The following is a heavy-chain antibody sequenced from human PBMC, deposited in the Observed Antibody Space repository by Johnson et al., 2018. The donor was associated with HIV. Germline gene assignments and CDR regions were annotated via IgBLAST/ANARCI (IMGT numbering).Heavy chain of an antibody. Sequence: QVQLVESGGGVVQPGRSLRLSCAASGFTFSSYGMHWVRQAPGKGLDWVSLIHSVDATYYADSVKGRFTISRDNSKNTLYLQMNSLRAEDTAVYYCARRNLDYYDSSANDAFDIWGQGTMVTVSS. J-gene: IGHJ3*02. CDR2: IHSVDAT. CDR1: GFTFSSYG. V-gene: IGHV3-NL1*01. CDR3: ARRNLDYYDSSANDAFDI. D-gene: IGHD3-22*01.